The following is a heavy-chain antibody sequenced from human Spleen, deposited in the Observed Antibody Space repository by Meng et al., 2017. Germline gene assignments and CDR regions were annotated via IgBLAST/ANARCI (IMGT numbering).Heavy chain of an antibody. V-gene: IGHV3-30*01. Sequence: QVQLVGSGGGVVKPGRSLVIPCTASGFTFSTYAMHWVRQAPGKGLEWVAGISYHGSNEFYADSVKGRFTISRDNSKNTVYLQMNSLRPEDTAVYYCARDGYNSFDYWGQGTLVTVSS. D-gene: IGHD5-24*01. J-gene: IGHJ4*02. CDR2: ISYHGSNE. CDR1: GFTFSTYA. CDR3: ARDGYNSFDY.